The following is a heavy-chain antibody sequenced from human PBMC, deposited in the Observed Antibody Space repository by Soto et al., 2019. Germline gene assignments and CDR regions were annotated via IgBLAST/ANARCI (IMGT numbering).Heavy chain of an antibody. D-gene: IGHD3-10*01. CDR3: ARDRWFGELNYFYHGMDV. CDR2: INAGNGNT. CDR1: GYTFSTYA. Sequence: QVQLVQSGAEVKKPGASVKVSCKASGYTFSTYAMHWVRQAPGQRLEWMGWINAGNGNTKYSQKFPGRVTITRDTSASTAYMELGSLRSEDTAVYYCARDRWFGELNYFYHGMDVWGHGTTVTVSS. V-gene: IGHV1-3*01. J-gene: IGHJ6*02.